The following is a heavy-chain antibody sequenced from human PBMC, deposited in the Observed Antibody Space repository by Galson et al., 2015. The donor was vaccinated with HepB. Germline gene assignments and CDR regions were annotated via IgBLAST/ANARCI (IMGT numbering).Heavy chain of an antibody. CDR1: GFTVSSNH. J-gene: IGHJ4*02. CDR2: IYSGGST. V-gene: IGHV3-53*04. D-gene: IGHD2-15*01. Sequence: SLRLSCAASGFTVSSNHMSWVRQAPGKGLEWVSVIYSGGSTYYADSVKGRFTISRHNSKNTLYLQMNSLRAEDTAVYYCARYYCSGGSCFDYWGQGTLVTVSS. CDR3: ARYYCSGGSCFDY.